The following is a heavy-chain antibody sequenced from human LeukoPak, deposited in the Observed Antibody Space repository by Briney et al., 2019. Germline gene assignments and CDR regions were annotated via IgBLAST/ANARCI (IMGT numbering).Heavy chain of an antibody. V-gene: IGHV4-61*02. Sequence: PSQTLSLTCNVSGGSISSGSYYWSWIRQPAGKGLEWVGRIYTSGSTNYNPSLKSRITISVDTSKNQFSLKLSSVTAADTAVYYCARESWKMTTVTTSWYFDLWGRGTLVTVSS. CDR2: IYTSGST. D-gene: IGHD4-17*01. CDR3: ARESWKMTTVTTSWYFDL. J-gene: IGHJ2*01. CDR1: GGSISSGSYY.